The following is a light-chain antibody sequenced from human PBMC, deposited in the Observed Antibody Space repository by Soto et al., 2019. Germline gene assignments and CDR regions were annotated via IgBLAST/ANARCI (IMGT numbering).Light chain of an antibody. Sequence: EIVMTQSPATLSVSPGDRGTLSWRASQSIRSNFAWYQQKPGQGPRLLIYGASTRATGVPARFSGSGSGTEFTLTISSLQSEDFAVYYCQQYNNWPLTFGGGTKVDIK. CDR2: GAS. CDR1: QSIRSN. V-gene: IGKV3-15*01. J-gene: IGKJ4*01. CDR3: QQYNNWPLT.